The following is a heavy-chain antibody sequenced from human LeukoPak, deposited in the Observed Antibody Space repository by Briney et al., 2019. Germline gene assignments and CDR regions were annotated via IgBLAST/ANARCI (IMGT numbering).Heavy chain of an antibody. D-gene: IGHD2-15*01. V-gene: IGHV3-30*18. CDR2: ISYDGSNK. CDR3: AKSLPADYFDY. J-gene: IGHJ4*02. CDR1: GFTFSSYG. Sequence: SLRLSCAASGFTFSSYGMHWVRQAPGKGLEWVAVISYDGSNKYYADSVKGRFTISRDNSKNTLYLQMNSLRAEDTAVYYCAKSLPADYFDYWGQGTLVTVSS.